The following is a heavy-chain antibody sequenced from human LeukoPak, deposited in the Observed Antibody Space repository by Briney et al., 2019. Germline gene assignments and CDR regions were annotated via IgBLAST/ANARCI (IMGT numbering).Heavy chain of an antibody. J-gene: IGHJ4*02. CDR1: GYTFTSYD. V-gene: IGHV1-8*01. CDR3: AKGRGGTVTSGLNY. D-gene: IGHD4-17*01. Sequence: ASVKVSCKASGYTFTSYDINWVRQATGQGLEWMGWMNPNSGNTGYAQKFQGRVTMTRNTSISTAYMELSSLRSEDTAIYYCAKGRGGTVTSGLNYWGQGTLVTVSS. CDR2: MNPNSGNT.